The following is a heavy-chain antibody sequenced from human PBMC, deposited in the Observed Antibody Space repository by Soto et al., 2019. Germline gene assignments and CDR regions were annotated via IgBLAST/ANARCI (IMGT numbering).Heavy chain of an antibody. CDR2: IYYSGST. CDR3: ARAHPLDRGSWFDP. V-gene: IGHV4-39*01. CDR1: GGSISSGSYY. D-gene: IGHD1-26*01. J-gene: IGHJ5*02. Sequence: SETLSLTCTVSGGSISSGSYYWGWIRQPPGKGLEWIGSIYYSGSTYYNPSLKSRVTISVDTSKNQFSLKLSSVTAADTAVYYCARAHPLDRGSWFDPWGQGTLVTV.